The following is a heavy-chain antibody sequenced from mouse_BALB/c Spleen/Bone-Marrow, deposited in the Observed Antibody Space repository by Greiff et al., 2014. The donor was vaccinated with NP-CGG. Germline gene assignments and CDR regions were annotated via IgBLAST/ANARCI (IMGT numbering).Heavy chain of an antibody. Sequence: VQLKESGAELVKPGASVKLSCTTSGFNIKDTYIHWVKRRPEQGLDWIGSIDPADDTTIYDPKFQDKATITTDTSSSMAYLQLSSLTAEDAAVYFCSRGTRYYFDYWGQGTTLTVSS. J-gene: IGHJ2*01. CDR2: IDPADDTT. V-gene: IGHV14-3*02. CDR3: SRGTRYYFDY. CDR1: GFNIKDTY. D-gene: IGHD1-1*01.